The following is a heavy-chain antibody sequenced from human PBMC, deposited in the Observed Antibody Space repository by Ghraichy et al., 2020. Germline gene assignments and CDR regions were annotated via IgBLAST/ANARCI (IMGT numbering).Heavy chain of an antibody. Sequence: GGSLRLSCAASGFIFSTHVMSWVRQAPGKGLEWVSGISGSGGGTYYADSVKGRFTISRDNSKKTLYLQMNSLRAEDTAVYYCAKDSSFCGGDCYYDYWGQGTLVTVSS. CDR3: AKDSSFCGGDCYYDY. CDR2: ISGSGGGT. J-gene: IGHJ4*02. CDR1: GFIFSTHV. D-gene: IGHD2-21*02. V-gene: IGHV3-23*01.